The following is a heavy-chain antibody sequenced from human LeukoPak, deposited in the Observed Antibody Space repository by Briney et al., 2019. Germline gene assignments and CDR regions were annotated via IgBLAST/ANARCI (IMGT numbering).Heavy chain of an antibody. V-gene: IGHV1-24*01. CDR3: ATAYPPSSSWYYFDY. D-gene: IGHD6-13*01. J-gene: IGHJ4*02. CDR1: GYTLTELS. CDR2: LDPEDGET. Sequence: ASVKVSCKVSGYTLTELSMHWVRQAPGKGLEWMGGLDPEDGETIYAQKFQGRVTMTEDTSTDTAYMELSSLRSEDTAVYYCATAYPPSSSWYYFDYWGQGTLVTVSS.